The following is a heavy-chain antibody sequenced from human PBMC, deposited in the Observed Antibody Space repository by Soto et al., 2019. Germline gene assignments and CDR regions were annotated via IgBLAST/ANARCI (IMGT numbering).Heavy chain of an antibody. J-gene: IGHJ4*02. CDR1: GFTFSGSA. V-gene: IGHV3-23*01. CDR3: AKGATMIMVAPLTY. CDR2: ISGSGGTT. D-gene: IGHD3-22*01. Sequence: EEQLLESGGGLVQPGGSLRLPCAASGFTFSGSAMSWVRQAPGKGLEWVSAISGSGGTTYYANSVQGRFTVSRDNSKNTLFLQMNSLRAADTAVYYCAKGATMIMVAPLTYWGQGTLLTVSS.